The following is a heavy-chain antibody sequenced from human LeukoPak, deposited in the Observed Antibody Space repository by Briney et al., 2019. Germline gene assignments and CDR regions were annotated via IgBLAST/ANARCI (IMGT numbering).Heavy chain of an antibody. CDR2: IYSSGST. CDR1: GGSINDYY. Sequence: SETLSLTCTVSGGSINDYYWSWIRQPAGKGLEWIGYIYSSGSTNSNPSLKSRVTISVDTSKSQFSLKMTSVTAADTAVYYCARQGSGGRAFDIWGQGTMVTVSS. D-gene: IGHD1-26*01. CDR3: ARQGSGGRAFDI. J-gene: IGHJ3*02. V-gene: IGHV4-59*08.